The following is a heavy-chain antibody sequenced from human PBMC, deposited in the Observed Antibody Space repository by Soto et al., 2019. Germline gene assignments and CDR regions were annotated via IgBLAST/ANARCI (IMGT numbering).Heavy chain of an antibody. Sequence: VASVKVSCKSSGNSFSSHAITWVRQAPGQGLEWMGGIIPVFDTPTYARRFQDRVTITADKSTNTSYMELRSLRSEDTAVYYCARGGALSTSWYWGDGLDSWGQGTQVTVSS. CDR3: ARGGALSTSWYWGDGLDS. CDR2: IIPVFDTP. D-gene: IGHD6-13*01. J-gene: IGHJ4*02. CDR1: GNSFSSHA. V-gene: IGHV1-69*06.